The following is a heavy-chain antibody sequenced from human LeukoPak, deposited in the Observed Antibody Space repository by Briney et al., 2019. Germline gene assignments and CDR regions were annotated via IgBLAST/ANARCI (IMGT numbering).Heavy chain of an antibody. D-gene: IGHD3-22*01. J-gene: IGHJ4*02. CDR2: IYHSGST. CDR3: ARSSGPFDY. Sequence: SQTLSLTCAVSGGSISSGGYSWSWIRQPPGKGLEWIGYIYHSGSTYYNPSLKSRVTISVDRSKDQFSLKLSSVTAADTAVYYCARSSGPFDYWGQGTLVTVSS. V-gene: IGHV4-30-2*01. CDR1: GGSISSGGYS.